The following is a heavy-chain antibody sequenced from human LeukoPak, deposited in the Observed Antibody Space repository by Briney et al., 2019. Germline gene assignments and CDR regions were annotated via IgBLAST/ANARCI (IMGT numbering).Heavy chain of an antibody. V-gene: IGHV1-18*01. CDR3: ARVYYDFWSGYQYDALDI. CDR2: ISAYNGNT. J-gene: IGHJ3*02. Sequence: RSSVKVSCKASGYTFTSYGISWVRQAPGQGLEWMGWISAYNGNTNYAQKLQGRVTMTTDTSTSTAYMELRSLRSDDTAVYYCARVYYDFWSGYQYDALDIWGQGTMVTVSS. CDR1: GYTFTSYG. D-gene: IGHD3-3*01.